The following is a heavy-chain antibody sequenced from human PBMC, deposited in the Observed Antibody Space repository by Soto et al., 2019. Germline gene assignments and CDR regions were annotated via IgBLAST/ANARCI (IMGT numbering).Heavy chain of an antibody. V-gene: IGHV3-13*01. CDR3: ARGFYGGSGYSSDAFDI. J-gene: IGHJ3*02. CDR2: IGTAGDT. Sequence: GGSMRLSCAASGFPFSSYDMHWVRQATGKGLEWVSAIGTAGDTYYPGSVKGRFTISRENAKNSLYLQMNSLRAEDTAVYYCARGFYGGSGYSSDAFDIWGQGTMVTVSS. D-gene: IGHD3-22*01. CDR1: GFPFSSYD.